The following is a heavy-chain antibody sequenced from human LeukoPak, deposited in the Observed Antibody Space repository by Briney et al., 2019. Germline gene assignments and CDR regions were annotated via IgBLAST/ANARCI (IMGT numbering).Heavy chain of an antibody. Sequence: ASVKVSCKASGYTFTSYDINWVRQATGQGLEWMGWMNPNSGNTGYAQKSQGRVTITRNTSISTAYMELSSLRSEDTAVYYCARGGYYYDSSGYYTPLRNWGQGTLVTVSS. CDR2: MNPNSGNT. CDR1: GYTFTSYD. CDR3: ARGGYYYDSSGYYTPLRN. J-gene: IGHJ4*02. D-gene: IGHD3-22*01. V-gene: IGHV1-8*03.